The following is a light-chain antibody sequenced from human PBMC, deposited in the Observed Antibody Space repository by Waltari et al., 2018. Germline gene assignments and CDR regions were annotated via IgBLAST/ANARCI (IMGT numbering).Light chain of an antibody. V-gene: IGLV1-44*01. J-gene: IGLJ1*01. CDR1: SPNIGSNP. Sequence: QSVLTQPPSASGTPGQRVTISCSGSSPNIGSNPGNWYQQLPGTAPKLLIYSNNQRPSGVPDRFSGSKSGTSASLAISGLQSEDEADYYCAAWDDSLNGPIFGTGTKVTVL. CDR3: AAWDDSLNGPI. CDR2: SNN.